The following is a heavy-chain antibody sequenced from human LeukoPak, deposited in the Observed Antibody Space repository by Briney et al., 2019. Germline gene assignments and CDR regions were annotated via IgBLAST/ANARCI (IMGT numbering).Heavy chain of an antibody. CDR1: GYTFTSYG. D-gene: IGHD2-2*01. CDR2: ISAYNGNT. Sequence: AASVKVSCKASGYTFTSYGISWVRQAPGQGLEWMGWISAYNGNTNYAQNLQGRDTMTEDTSTDTAYMELSSLRSEDTAVYYCAVPRGPRDAFDIWGQGTMVTVSS. J-gene: IGHJ3*02. CDR3: AVPRGPRDAFDI. V-gene: IGHV1-18*01.